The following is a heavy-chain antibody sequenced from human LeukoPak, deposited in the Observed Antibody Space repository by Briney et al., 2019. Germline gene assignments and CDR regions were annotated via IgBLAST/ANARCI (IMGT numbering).Heavy chain of an antibody. CDR2: IYYTGGT. Sequence: SETLSLTCSVSGGSVTSGGFYWGWLRQPPGKGPEWIATIYYTGGTYYNPSLQSRVTISIDTSKNQFSLRLTSVTATDTAVYHCARHSGSGSLSRPFDPWGQGTLVTVSS. CDR1: GGSVTSGGFY. D-gene: IGHD3-10*01. J-gene: IGHJ5*02. CDR3: ARHSGSGSLSRPFDP. V-gene: IGHV4-39*01.